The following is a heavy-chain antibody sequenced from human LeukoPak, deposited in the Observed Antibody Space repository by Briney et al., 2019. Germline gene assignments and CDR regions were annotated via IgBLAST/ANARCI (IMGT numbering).Heavy chain of an antibody. Sequence: GGSLRLSCAASGFTFSTYAINWVRQAPGKGLEWVSAISGSGGSTYYADSVKGRFTISRDNSKNTLYQQMNSLRAEDTAVYYCAKIVVVPAAVYYFDYWGQGTLVTVSS. CDR3: AKIVVVPAAVYYFDY. CDR2: ISGSGGST. J-gene: IGHJ4*02. CDR1: GFTFSTYA. V-gene: IGHV3-23*01. D-gene: IGHD2-2*01.